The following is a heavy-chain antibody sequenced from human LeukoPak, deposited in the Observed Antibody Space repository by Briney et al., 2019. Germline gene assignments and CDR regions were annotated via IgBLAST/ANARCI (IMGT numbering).Heavy chain of an antibody. CDR2: ISGSGGST. J-gene: IGHJ4*02. D-gene: IGHD6-25*01. CDR3: AKGGLAGRPDY. Sequence: GGCLRLSCAASGFTFTNYAMSWVRQAPGKGLEWVTAISGSGGSTYYADSVKGRFTISRDNSKNTLYLQMNSLRAEDTAVYYCAKGGLAGRPDYWGQGTLVTVSS. V-gene: IGHV3-23*01. CDR1: GFTFTNYA.